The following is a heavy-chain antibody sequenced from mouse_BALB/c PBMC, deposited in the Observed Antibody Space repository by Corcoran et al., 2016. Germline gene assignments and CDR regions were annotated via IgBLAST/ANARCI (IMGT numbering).Heavy chain of an antibody. Sequence: DVQLQQSGPELVKPGASVKMSCKASGYTFTSYVMNWVKQKPGQGLEWIGYINPYNDGTKYNEKFKGKATLTSDKSSSTAYMELSSLTSEDSAVYYCARLYPGIAMDYWGQGTSVTVSS. CDR3: ARLYPGIAMDY. V-gene: IGHV1S136*01. CDR1: GYTFTSYV. CDR2: INPYNDGT. J-gene: IGHJ4*01.